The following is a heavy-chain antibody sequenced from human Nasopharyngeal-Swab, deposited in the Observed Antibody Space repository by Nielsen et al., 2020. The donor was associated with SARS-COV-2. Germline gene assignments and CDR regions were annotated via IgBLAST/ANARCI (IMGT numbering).Heavy chain of an antibody. CDR3: ARRRSDAFDI. J-gene: IGHJ3*02. V-gene: IGHV5-51*01. CDR2: IFPGDSDT. CDR1: GYSFTSYW. Sequence: GESLKISCKGSGYSFTSYWIGWVRQMPGKGLEWMGIIFPGDSDTTYSPSFQGQVTISADKSIDTAYLQWSSLKASDTAMYYCARRRSDAFDIWGQGTMVTVSS.